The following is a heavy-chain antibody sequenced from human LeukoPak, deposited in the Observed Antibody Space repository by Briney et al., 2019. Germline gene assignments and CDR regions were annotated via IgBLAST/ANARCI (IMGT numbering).Heavy chain of an antibody. J-gene: IGHJ4*02. CDR3: AKITPHYSSGWYGKYFDY. Sequence: GGSLRLSCAASGFTFSSYAMSWVRQAPGKGLEWVSAISGRGGSTYYADSVKGRFTISRDNSKNTLYLQMNSLRAEDTAVYYCAKITPHYSSGWYGKYFDYWGQGTLVTVSS. D-gene: IGHD6-19*01. V-gene: IGHV3-23*01. CDR2: ISGRGGST. CDR1: GFTFSSYA.